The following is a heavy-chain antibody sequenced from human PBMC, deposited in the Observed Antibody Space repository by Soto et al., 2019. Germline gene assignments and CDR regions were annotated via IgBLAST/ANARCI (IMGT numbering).Heavy chain of an antibody. CDR2: ITGSSSTI. D-gene: IGHD3-3*02. CDR3: ASSKGPFDY. V-gene: IGHV3-48*01. CDR1: GFTFSIYS. Sequence: PGGSLRLSCAASGFTFSIYSMNWVRQAPGKGLEWVSYITGSSSTIYYPDSVKGRFTISRDNAKNSLYLQMNSLRAEDTAVYYCASSKGPFDYWGQGTLVTVSS. J-gene: IGHJ4*02.